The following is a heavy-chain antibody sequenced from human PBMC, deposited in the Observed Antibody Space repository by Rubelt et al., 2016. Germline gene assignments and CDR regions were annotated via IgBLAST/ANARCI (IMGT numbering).Heavy chain of an antibody. CDR1: GFTFSSYS. V-gene: IGHV3-48*02. D-gene: IGHD6-19*01. CDR2: ISSSSSTI. J-gene: IGHJ4*02. CDR3: AREVTAVAASEFDY. Sequence: SGFTFSSYSMNWVRQAPGKGLEWVSSISSSSSTIYYADSVKGRFTISRDNAKNSLYLQMNSLRDEDTAVYYCAREVTAVAASEFDYWGQGTLVTVSS.